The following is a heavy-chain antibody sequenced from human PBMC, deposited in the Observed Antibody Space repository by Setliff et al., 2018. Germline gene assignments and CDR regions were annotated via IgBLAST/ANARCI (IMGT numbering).Heavy chain of an antibody. CDR1: GGTFSDYY. CDR3: ARGRNIAARLLDS. V-gene: IGHV4-34*01. Sequence: SETLSLTCAAYGGTFSDYYWTWIRQPLGKGLEWVGEINHRGSTTYNPSLKSRVTISVDTSKDQFSLKVISMTAADTAVYYCARGRNIAARLLDSWGQGTLVTVSS. CDR2: INHRGST. J-gene: IGHJ4*02. D-gene: IGHD6-6*01.